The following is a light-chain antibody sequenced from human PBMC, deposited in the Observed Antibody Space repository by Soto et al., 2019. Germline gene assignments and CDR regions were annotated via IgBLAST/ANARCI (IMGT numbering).Light chain of an antibody. CDR2: LSSDGSH. J-gene: IGLJ2*01. CDR1: SGHSSYA. CDR3: QTWDTGARVV. V-gene: IGLV4-69*01. Sequence: QLVLTQSPSASASLGASVKLTCTLSSGHSSYAIAWHQQQPEKGPRYLMKLSSDGSHSKGDGIPDRFSGSSSGAERYLTISSLQSEDEAASYCQTWDTGARVVFGGGTKLTVL.